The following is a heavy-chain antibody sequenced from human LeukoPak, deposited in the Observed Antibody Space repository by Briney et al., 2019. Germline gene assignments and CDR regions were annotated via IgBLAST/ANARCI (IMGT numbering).Heavy chain of an antibody. J-gene: IGHJ6*02. V-gene: IGHV1-69*13. D-gene: IGHD6-19*01. Sequence: ASVKVSCKASGGTFSSYAISWVRQAPGQGLEWMGGIIPIFGTANYAQKFQGRVTITADESTSTAYMELRSLRSDDTAVYYCARVWGSGWPLYYYYYGMDVWGQGTTVTVSS. CDR1: GGTFSSYA. CDR3: ARVWGSGWPLYYYYYGMDV. CDR2: IIPIFGTA.